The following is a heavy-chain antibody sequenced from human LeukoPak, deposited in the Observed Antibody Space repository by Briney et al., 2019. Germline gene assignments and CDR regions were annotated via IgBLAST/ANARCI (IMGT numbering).Heavy chain of an antibody. CDR1: GFTFDDYA. V-gene: IGHV3-9*01. D-gene: IGHD1-26*01. CDR3: AKDGSGSYELIFDY. J-gene: IGHJ4*02. Sequence: GRSLRLSCAASGFTFDDYAMHWVRQAPGKGLEWVSGISWNSGSIGYADSVKGRFTISRDNAKNSLYLQMDSLRAEDTTLYYCAKDGSGSYELIFDYWGQGTLVTVSS. CDR2: ISWNSGSI.